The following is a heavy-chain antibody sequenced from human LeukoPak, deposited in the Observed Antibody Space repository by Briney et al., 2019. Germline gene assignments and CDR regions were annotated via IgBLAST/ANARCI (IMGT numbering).Heavy chain of an antibody. V-gene: IGHV1-8*01. D-gene: IGHD2-2*01. Sequence: ASVKVSCKASGYTFTSYDINWVRQATGQGREWMGWMNPNSCSTGYAPKFQGSVTMTRNTSISTAYMELSSLRSEDTAVYYCARKGPANYYYYYMDVWGKGTTVTVSS. J-gene: IGHJ6*03. CDR3: ARKGPANYYYYYMDV. CDR2: MNPNSCST. CDR1: GYTFTSYD.